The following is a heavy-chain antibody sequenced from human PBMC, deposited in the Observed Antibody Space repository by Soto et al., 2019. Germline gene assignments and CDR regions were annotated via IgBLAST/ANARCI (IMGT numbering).Heavy chain of an antibody. V-gene: IGHV4-39*01. D-gene: IGHD3-3*01. Sequence: SETLSLTCTVSGGSISSSSYYWGWIRQPPGKGLEWIGSIYYSGSTYYNPSLKSRVTISVDTSKNQFSLKLSSVTVADTAVYYCAASVYYDFWSGYYFDYWGQGTLVTVSS. CDR3: AASVYYDFWSGYYFDY. CDR2: IYYSGST. J-gene: IGHJ4*02. CDR1: GGSISSSSYY.